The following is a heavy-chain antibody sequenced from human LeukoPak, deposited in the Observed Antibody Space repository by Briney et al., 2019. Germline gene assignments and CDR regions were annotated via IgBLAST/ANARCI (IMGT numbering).Heavy chain of an antibody. CDR1: GFAVDEHG. Sequence: GGSLRLSCTASGFAVDEHGMSWVRQVPGKGLEWVSGINWSGGSTGYADPLRGRFTISRDNAKNTLFLQMNSLRAEDTALYYCAKGSSGYFVDLWGQGTLVTVSS. CDR2: INWSGGST. CDR3: AKGSSGYFVDL. J-gene: IGHJ5*02. D-gene: IGHD3-22*01. V-gene: IGHV3-20*04.